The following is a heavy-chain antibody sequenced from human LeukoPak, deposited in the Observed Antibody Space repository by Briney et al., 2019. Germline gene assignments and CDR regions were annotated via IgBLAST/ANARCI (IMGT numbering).Heavy chain of an antibody. D-gene: IGHD3-9*01. CDR2: MNPNSGNT. V-gene: IGHV1-8*01. J-gene: IGHJ4*02. CDR3: ARDYYDILTGYYPTHYFDY. CDR1: GYTFTSYD. Sequence: ASVKVSCKASGYTFTSYDINWVRQATGQGLEWMGWMNPNSGNTGYAQKFQGRVTMTRNTSISTAYMELSSLRSEDTAVYYCARDYYDILTGYYPTHYFDYWGQGTLVTVSS.